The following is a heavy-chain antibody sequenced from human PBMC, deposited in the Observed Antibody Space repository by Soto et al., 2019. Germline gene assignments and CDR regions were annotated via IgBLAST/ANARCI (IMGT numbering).Heavy chain of an antibody. J-gene: IGHJ4*02. D-gene: IGHD3-10*01. CDR3: ARAGSWFGDPGGIDY. CDR1: GDSINNGHW. V-gene: IGHV4-4*02. Sequence: QVQLQESGPGLVKPSGILSLTCAVSGDSINNGHWWSWVRQPPWKGLEWIGEIYHSGSTNYSPSLKSRVTISVDKSKNLFSVRLSSVTAADTAIYYCARAGSWFGDPGGIDYWGQGTLVSVSS. CDR2: IYHSGST.